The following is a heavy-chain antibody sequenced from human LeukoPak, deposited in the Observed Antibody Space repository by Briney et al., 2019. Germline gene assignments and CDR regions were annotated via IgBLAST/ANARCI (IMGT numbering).Heavy chain of an antibody. J-gene: IGHJ4*02. V-gene: IGHV1-69*05. CDR1: GCTFSSYA. Sequence: SVKLSCKASGCTFSSYAISWVRQAPGQGLEWMGGIIPIFGTANYAQKFKGRFTITRDESTNTPYMELSSLRADDTAVYYCVTYYYDSSGYYSNFDYWGQGTLVTVT. CDR2: IIPIFGTA. D-gene: IGHD3-22*01. CDR3: VTYYYDSSGYYSNFDY.